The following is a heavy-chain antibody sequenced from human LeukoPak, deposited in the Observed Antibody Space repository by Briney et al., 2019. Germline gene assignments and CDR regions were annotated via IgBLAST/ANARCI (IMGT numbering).Heavy chain of an antibody. D-gene: IGHD5-12*01. J-gene: IGHJ4*02. CDR3: AKEVATYFDY. Sequence: PGGSLRLSCAASGFTFSRYWMSWLRQAPGKGLEWVAFIRYDGSNKYYADSVKGRFTISRDNSKNTLYLQMNSLRAEDTAVYYCAKEVATYFDYWGQGTLVTVSS. CDR2: IRYDGSNK. CDR1: GFTFSRYW. V-gene: IGHV3-30*02.